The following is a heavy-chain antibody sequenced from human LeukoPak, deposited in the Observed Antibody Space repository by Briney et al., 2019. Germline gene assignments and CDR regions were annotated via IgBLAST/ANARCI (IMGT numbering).Heavy chain of an antibody. CDR2: INPNSGGT. D-gene: IGHD1-1*01. Sequence: ASVKVSCKASGYTLTGYYMHWVRQAPGQGLEWMGWINPNSGGTNYAQKFQGRVTMTRDTSISTAYMELSRLRSDDTAVYYCARMTTTGTTSDYWGQGTLVTVSS. J-gene: IGHJ4*02. CDR3: ARMTTTGTTSDY. V-gene: IGHV1-2*02. CDR1: GYTLTGYY.